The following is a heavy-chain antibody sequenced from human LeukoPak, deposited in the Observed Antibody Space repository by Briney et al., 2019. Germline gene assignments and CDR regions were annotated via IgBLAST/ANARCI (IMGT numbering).Heavy chain of an antibody. V-gene: IGHV4-4*07. D-gene: IGHD1-26*01. J-gene: IGHJ4*02. Sequence: SETLSLTCTVSGGSFSAYYCHWIRQPAGKGLEWIGRIHTDGSTNYNPSLKSRVTVSVDTSKNQFSLTLSSVTAADTAVYYCARPYSGSHYYFDYWGQGTLVTVSS. CDR3: ARPYSGSHYYFDY. CDR1: GGSFSAYY. CDR2: IHTDGST.